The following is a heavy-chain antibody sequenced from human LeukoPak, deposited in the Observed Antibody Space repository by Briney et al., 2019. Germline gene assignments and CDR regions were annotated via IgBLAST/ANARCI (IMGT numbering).Heavy chain of an antibody. CDR3: RITMVRGVIMGQGRYFDY. J-gene: IGHJ4*02. Sequence: ASVKVSCKASGGTFSSYAISWVRQAPGQGLEWMGRIIPILGTANYAQKFQGRVTITTDESTSTAYMELSSLRSEDTAVYYCRITMVRGVIMGQGRYFDYWGQGTLVTVSS. CDR1: GGTFSSYA. V-gene: IGHV1-69*11. CDR2: IIPILGTA. D-gene: IGHD3-10*01.